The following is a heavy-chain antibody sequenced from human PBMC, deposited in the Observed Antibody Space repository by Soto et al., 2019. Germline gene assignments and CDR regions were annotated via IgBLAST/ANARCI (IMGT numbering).Heavy chain of an antibody. Sequence: SETLSLTCTVSGGSISSYYWSWIRQPPRKGLEWIGYIYYSGSTNYNPSLKSRVTISVDTSKNQFSLKLSSVTAADTAVYYCARATRDYYDSSGYQLGFDYWGQGTLVTVSS. CDR1: GGSISSYY. CDR3: ARATRDYYDSSGYQLGFDY. V-gene: IGHV4-59*01. J-gene: IGHJ4*02. CDR2: IYYSGST. D-gene: IGHD3-22*01.